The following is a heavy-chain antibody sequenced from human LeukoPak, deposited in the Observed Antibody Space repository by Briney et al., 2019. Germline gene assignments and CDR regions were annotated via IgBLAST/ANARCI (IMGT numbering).Heavy chain of an antibody. Sequence: ASVKVSCKASGYTFTGYYMHWVRQAPGQGLEWMGWINPNSGGTNYAQKFQGRVTMTRDTSISTAYMELSRLRSDDTAVYYCARGLDYYDSSGAFDYWGQGTLVTVSS. J-gene: IGHJ4*02. CDR2: INPNSGGT. V-gene: IGHV1-2*02. CDR3: ARGLDYYDSSGAFDY. CDR1: GYTFTGYY. D-gene: IGHD3-22*01.